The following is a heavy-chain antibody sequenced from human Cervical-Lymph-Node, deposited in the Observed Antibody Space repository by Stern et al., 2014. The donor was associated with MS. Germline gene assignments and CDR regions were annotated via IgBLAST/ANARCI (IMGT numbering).Heavy chain of an antibody. V-gene: IGHV1-18*01. D-gene: IGHD6-19*01. J-gene: IGHJ5*02. Sequence: QVQLVESGAEVKKPGASVKVSCKASGYTFTNYGISWVRQAPGQGLEWMGWIRGYNDDTNYVEKFQGRVTMTTDTSTSTAYMELRSLRSDDTAVYYCARDPHIAVAGTGGGFDPWGQGTLVTVYS. CDR3: ARDPHIAVAGTGGGFDP. CDR2: IRGYNDDT. CDR1: GYTFTNYG.